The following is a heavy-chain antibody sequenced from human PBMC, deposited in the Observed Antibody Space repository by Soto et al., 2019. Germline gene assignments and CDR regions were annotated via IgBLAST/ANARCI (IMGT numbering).Heavy chain of an antibody. CDR3: ARGGGTPNWFDP. J-gene: IGHJ5*02. V-gene: IGHV1-46*01. D-gene: IGHD1-1*01. Sequence: VRQAPGQGLEWMGIINPNGGSTTYAQKFQGRVTMTRDTSTSTVYMDLSSLRSEDTAMYYCARGGGTPNWFDPWGQGTLVTVSS. CDR2: INPNGGST.